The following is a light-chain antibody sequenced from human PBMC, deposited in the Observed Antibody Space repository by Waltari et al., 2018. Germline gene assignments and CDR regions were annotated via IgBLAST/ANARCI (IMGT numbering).Light chain of an antibody. CDR1: SSDVCGYNY. CDR2: HVS. CDR3: CSYAGSSYVV. Sequence: QSSLTQPRSVSGSPGPSLTISCTGTSSDVCGYNYFSWYQQHPGKAPKLMIYHVSKRPSGVPDRFSGSKSGNTASLTISGLQAEDEADYYCCSYAGSSYVVFGGGTKLTVL. J-gene: IGLJ2*01. V-gene: IGLV2-11*01.